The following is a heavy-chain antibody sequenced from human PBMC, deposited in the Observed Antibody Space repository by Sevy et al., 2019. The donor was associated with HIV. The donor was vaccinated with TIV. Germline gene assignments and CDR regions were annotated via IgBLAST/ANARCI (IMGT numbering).Heavy chain of an antibody. V-gene: IGHV3-7*03. Sequence: GGSLRLSCAASGFSFGSYWMSWVRQALGKGLEWVANINQDGSEEYYVESVRGRFTISSDNAKNFLYLQMNSLRDEDTAVYYCTRDISTNDFWSGYYSNYWGQGTLVTVSS. CDR1: GFSFGSYW. J-gene: IGHJ4*02. CDR2: INQDGSEE. CDR3: TRDISTNDFWSGYYSNY. D-gene: IGHD3-3*01.